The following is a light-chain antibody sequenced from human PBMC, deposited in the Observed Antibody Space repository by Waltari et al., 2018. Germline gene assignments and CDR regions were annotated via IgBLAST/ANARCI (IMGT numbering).Light chain of an antibody. J-gene: IGKJ4*01. CDR1: QVIETD. V-gene: IGKV1-6*01. Sequence: AIQMTQSPSSLSASVGDRVTLTCRASQVIETDLGWYQQKPGKAPNLLIHSASTLQGGVPSRFSGSGSGTDFTLIINGLQPEDFATYYCLQDYDYPLIFGGGTKVEIK. CDR3: LQDYDYPLI. CDR2: SAS.